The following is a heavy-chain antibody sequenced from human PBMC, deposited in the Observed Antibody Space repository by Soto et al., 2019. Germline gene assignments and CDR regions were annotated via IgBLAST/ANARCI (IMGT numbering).Heavy chain of an antibody. CDR1: GGSISSSGFH. CDR3: ARHRTELGYCISTSCYGPFDY. V-gene: IGHV4-39*01. J-gene: IGHJ4*02. Sequence: SETLSLTCTVSGGSISSSGFHWGWVRQPPGKGLEWIGTMYYSGSTYHNPSLKSRVTISVDTSKNQFSLKLSSVTAADTAVYYCARHRTELGYCISTSCYGPFDYPGQGTLVTVSS. D-gene: IGHD2-2*01. CDR2: MYYSGST.